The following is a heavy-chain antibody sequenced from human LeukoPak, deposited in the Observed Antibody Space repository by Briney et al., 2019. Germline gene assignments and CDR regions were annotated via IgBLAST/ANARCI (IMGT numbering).Heavy chain of an antibody. J-gene: IGHJ4*02. CDR1: GFNFASNW. Sequence: GGSLRLSCAASGFNFASNWVHWVRQTPGKGLMWVSRINSGASGTSYADSVEGRFTISRDNAKNTLYLQMNSLRVEDTAVYYCAGSLGPLTEYWGRGTLVTVSS. CDR3: AGSLGPLTEY. V-gene: IGHV3-74*01. D-gene: IGHD7-27*01. CDR2: INSGASGT.